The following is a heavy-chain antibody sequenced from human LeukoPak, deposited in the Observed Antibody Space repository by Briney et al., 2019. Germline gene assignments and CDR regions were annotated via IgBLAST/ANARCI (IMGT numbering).Heavy chain of an antibody. CDR2: ISSSSYTI. CDR3: ARWNNDWEFDY. CDR1: GFTFNSYS. Sequence: GGSLRLSCAASGFTFNSYSMNWVRQAPGKGLEWVSFISSSSYTIHYADSVKGRFTISRDNGKNSLYLQMNSLRAEDTAVFYCARWNNDWEFDYWGQGTLVSVSS. J-gene: IGHJ4*02. V-gene: IGHV3-48*01. D-gene: IGHD1/OR15-1a*01.